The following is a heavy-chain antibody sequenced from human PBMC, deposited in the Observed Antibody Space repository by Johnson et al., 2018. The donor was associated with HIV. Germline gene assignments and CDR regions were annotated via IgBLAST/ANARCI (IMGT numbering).Heavy chain of an antibody. CDR3: AKDRVLGNQDDAFDM. CDR2: IYTGGSP. D-gene: IGHD7-27*01. J-gene: IGHJ3*02. Sequence: VQLVESGGGVVQPGRSLRLSCAASGFTFSSNYMSWVRQAPGRGLEWVSIIYTGGSPYYADSVKGRFSISRDNSKNKLYRQMNSLRAEDTAVYYCAKDRVLGNQDDAFDMWGQGTMVTVSS. V-gene: IGHV3-66*01. CDR1: GFTFSSNY.